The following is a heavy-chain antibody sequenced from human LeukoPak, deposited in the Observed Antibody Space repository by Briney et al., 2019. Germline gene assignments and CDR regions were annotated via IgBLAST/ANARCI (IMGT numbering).Heavy chain of an antibody. CDR2: IHDSGST. D-gene: IGHD1-7*01. Sequence: PSETLSLTCTVSGGSISSGDYYWSWIRQPPGKGLEWIGYIHDSGSTSYNPSLRSRATISEDTSKNQFSLKLSSVTAADTAVYYCAREGITGTTLAFDIWGQGTMVTVSS. J-gene: IGHJ3*02. V-gene: IGHV4-30-4*01. CDR3: AREGITGTTLAFDI. CDR1: GGSISSGDYY.